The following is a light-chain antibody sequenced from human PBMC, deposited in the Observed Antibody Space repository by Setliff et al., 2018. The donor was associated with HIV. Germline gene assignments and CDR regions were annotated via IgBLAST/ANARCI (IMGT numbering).Light chain of an antibody. V-gene: IGLV1-40*01. CDR1: NSNIGAGYD. Sequence: QSVLTQPPSVSGAPGQRVTITCTGSNSNIGAGYDVHLYQQLPGSAPKPLMYGNYNRPPGVPDRFSGSRSATSASLAISGLQAEDEAVYYCQSYDDSLSGSRVFGGGTKVTVL. CDR3: QSYDDSLSGSRV. CDR2: GNY. J-gene: IGLJ3*02.